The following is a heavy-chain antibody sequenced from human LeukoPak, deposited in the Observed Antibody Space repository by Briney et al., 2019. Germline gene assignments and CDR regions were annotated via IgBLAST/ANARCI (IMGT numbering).Heavy chain of an antibody. Sequence: SETLSLTCTVSGGPISSSSDYWGWVRQPPGKGLEWSGSIYYSGSTYYNPSLKSRVTISVDTSKNQFSLKLSSVTAADTAVYYCARIITVYYMDVWGKGTTVTVSS. V-gene: IGHV4-39*01. D-gene: IGHD3-10*01. CDR3: ARIITVYYMDV. J-gene: IGHJ6*03. CDR1: GGPISSSSDY. CDR2: IYYSGST.